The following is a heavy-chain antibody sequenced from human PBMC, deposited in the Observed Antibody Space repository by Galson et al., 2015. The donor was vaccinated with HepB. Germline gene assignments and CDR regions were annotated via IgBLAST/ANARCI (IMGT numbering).Heavy chain of an antibody. D-gene: IGHD3-22*01. CDR1: GGSISSYY. Sequence: ETLSLTCTVSGGSISSYYWSWIRQPPGKGLEWIGYIYYSGSTNYNPSLKSRVTISVDTSKNQFSLKLSSVTAADTAVYYCARDIFTPSYDSSGYYYYYYYGMDVWGQGTTVTVSS. CDR2: IYYSGST. CDR3: ARDIFTPSYDSSGYYYYYYYGMDV. J-gene: IGHJ6*02. V-gene: IGHV4-59*01.